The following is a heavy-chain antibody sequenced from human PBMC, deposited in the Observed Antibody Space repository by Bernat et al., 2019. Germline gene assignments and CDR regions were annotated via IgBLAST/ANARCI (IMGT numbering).Heavy chain of an antibody. CDR1: GFTFSSFA. V-gene: IGHV3-30-3*01. J-gene: IGHJ3*02. CDR2: ISHDGNKK. Sequence: QVQLVESGGGVVQPGRSLRLSCAASGFTFSSFAVYWVRQAPGKGLEWVAVISHDGNKKYYADSVKGRVTISRDNSKNTLYLQMNSLRAEDTAVYYLARDGYCSLAVCHELDIWGQGTMVTVSS. D-gene: IGHD2-2*03. CDR3: ARDGYCSLAVCHELDI.